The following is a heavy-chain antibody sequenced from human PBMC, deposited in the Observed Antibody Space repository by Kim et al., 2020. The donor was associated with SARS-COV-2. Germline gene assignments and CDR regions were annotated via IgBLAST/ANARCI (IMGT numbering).Heavy chain of an antibody. CDR2: ISWNSGSI. CDR3: AKDTRTGYYDSMSSSFYSFGLDV. J-gene: IGHJ6*02. Sequence: GGSLRLSCTASGFIFDDYAMNWVRQVEGKGLEWVSGISWNSGSIGYAASVKGRFTISRDNAKNSLYLQMDSLTVEDTALYYCAKDTRTGYYDSMSSSFYSFGLDVWGQGTTVTVSS. D-gene: IGHD3-22*01. CDR1: GFIFDDYA. V-gene: IGHV3-9*01.